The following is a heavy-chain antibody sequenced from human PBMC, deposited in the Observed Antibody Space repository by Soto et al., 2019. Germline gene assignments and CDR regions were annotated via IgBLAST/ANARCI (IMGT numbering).Heavy chain of an antibody. CDR1: GGSIRSSSYY. CDR3: GRRPKSGSFHYYGVDV. V-gene: IGHV4-39*01. J-gene: IGHJ6*02. D-gene: IGHD1-26*01. Sequence: SETLSLTCTVSGGSIRSSSYYWDWIRQPPGKGLEWIGHIYYTGSTYYIPSLKSRVTISIDTSKNQFSLNLSSVTATDTAAYYCGRRPKSGSFHYYGVDVWGQGTTVTVSS. CDR2: IYYTGST.